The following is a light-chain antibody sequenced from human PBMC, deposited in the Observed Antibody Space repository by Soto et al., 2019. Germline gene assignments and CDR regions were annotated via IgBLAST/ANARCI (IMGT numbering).Light chain of an antibody. CDR2: DAS. Sequence: EVVLTQSPATLSLSPGERATLSCRASQRVSSYLAWDQQKPGQAPRLLIYDASNRAPCTPARFSGSGSGTAVTLSISSLEPEDYAAYYCQQRSNWPLLTFGGGTKVELK. V-gene: IGKV3-11*01. CDR1: QRVSSY. CDR3: QQRSNWPLLT. J-gene: IGKJ4*01.